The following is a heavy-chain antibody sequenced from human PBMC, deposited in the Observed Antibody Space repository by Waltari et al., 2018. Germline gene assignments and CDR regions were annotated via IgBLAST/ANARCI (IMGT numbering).Heavy chain of an antibody. CDR3: TRSMTVSGAKYYFDN. J-gene: IGHJ4*02. D-gene: IGHD3-22*01. V-gene: IGHV3-49*04. CDR1: GFSFGDYG. Sequence: EVQLVESGGGLVQPGRSLRLSCTASGFSFGDYGVTWVRQAPGKGLEWVGFIRSKIYGGTREFAGSVKGRFTISRDDSKSIALLEMNSLETEDTAVYYCTRSMTVSGAKYYFDNWGQGTLVTVSS. CDR2: IRSKIYGGTR.